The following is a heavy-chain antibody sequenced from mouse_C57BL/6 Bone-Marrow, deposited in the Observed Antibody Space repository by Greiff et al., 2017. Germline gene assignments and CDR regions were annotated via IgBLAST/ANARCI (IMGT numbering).Heavy chain of an antibody. J-gene: IGHJ2*01. CDR3: ARIYYGNYGFDY. CDR1: GYTFTSYW. Sequence: QVQLQQPGAELVKPGASVKMSCKASGYTFTSYWITWVKQRPGQGLEWIGDIYPGSGSTNYNEKFKSKATLTVDTSSSTAYMQLSSLTSEDSAVYYYARIYYGNYGFDYWGQGTTLTVSS. CDR2: IYPGSGST. V-gene: IGHV1-55*01. D-gene: IGHD2-1*01.